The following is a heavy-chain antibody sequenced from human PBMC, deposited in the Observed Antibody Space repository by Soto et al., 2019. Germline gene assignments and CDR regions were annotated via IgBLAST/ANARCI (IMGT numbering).Heavy chain of an antibody. V-gene: IGHV1-2*04. Sequence: ASVKVSCKASGYTFTGYYMHWVRQAPGQGLEWMGWINPNSGGTNYAQKFQGWVTMTRDTSISTAYMELSRLRSDDTAVYYCARVSAMVRIIAYYYGMDVWGQGTTVTVSS. CDR1: GYTFTGYY. CDR3: ARVSAMVRIIAYYYGMDV. CDR2: INPNSGGT. D-gene: IGHD3-10*01. J-gene: IGHJ6*02.